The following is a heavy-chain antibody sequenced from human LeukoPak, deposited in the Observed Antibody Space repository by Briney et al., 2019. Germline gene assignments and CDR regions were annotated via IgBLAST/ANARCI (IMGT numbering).Heavy chain of an antibody. Sequence: PGGSLRLSCAASGFTFDDYTMPWVRQAPGKGLEWVSLISWDGGSTYYADSVKGRFTISRDNSKNSLYLQMNSLRTEDTALYYCARDGYNSGELDYWGQGTLVTVSS. V-gene: IGHV3-43*01. CDR1: GFTFDDYT. J-gene: IGHJ4*02. CDR2: ISWDGGST. CDR3: ARDGYNSGELDY. D-gene: IGHD5-24*01.